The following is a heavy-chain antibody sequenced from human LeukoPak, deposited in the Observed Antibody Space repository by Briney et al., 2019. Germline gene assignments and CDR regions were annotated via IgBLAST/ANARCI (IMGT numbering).Heavy chain of an antibody. J-gene: IGHJ3*02. CDR1: GGTFSSYA. CDR3: ATFWSGYYLGSAFDI. CDR2: IIPIFGTA. V-gene: IGHV1-69*13. D-gene: IGHD3-3*01. Sequence: ASVKVSCKXSGGTFSSYAISWVRQAPGQGLEWMGGIIPIFGTANYAQKFQGRVTITADESTSTAYMELSSLRSEDTAVYYCATFWSGYYLGSAFDIWGQGTMVTVSS.